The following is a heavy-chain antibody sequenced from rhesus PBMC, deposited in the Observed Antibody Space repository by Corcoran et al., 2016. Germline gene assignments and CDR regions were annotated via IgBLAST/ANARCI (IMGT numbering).Heavy chain of an antibody. D-gene: IGHD5-42*01. CDR1: GYSISSGYY. CDR3: ARVGSSWSEWDTVGTEWYFDL. J-gene: IGHJ2*01. Sequence: QVQLQESGPGLVKPSETLSLTCAVSGYSISSGYYWGWIRQPPGKGLEWIGRIYGSGGSNYLNPSLKRRVTRSVDTSKNQFSLKLSAGTAADTAVYYCARVGSSWSEWDTVGTEWYFDLWGPGTPITISS. V-gene: IGHV4S14*01. CDR2: IYGSGGSN.